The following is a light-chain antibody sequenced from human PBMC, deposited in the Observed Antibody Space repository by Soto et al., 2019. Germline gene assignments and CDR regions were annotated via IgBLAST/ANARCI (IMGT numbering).Light chain of an antibody. CDR3: MQALQTAWT. Sequence: DILMTQSPLSLPVTPGEPASISCRSSQSLLHSNGYIYLDWYLQKPGQSPQLLIYLGSNRASGVPDRFSGSGSGTDFTLKISRVEAEDVGVYYCMQALQTAWTFGQGTKVDIK. CDR1: QSLLHSNGYIY. J-gene: IGKJ1*01. CDR2: LGS. V-gene: IGKV2-28*01.